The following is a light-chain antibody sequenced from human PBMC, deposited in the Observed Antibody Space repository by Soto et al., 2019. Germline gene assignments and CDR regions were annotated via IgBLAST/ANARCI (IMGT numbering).Light chain of an antibody. CDR1: QSISRN. CDR2: AAS. CDR3: LQDHSYPWT. V-gene: IGKV1-6*01. Sequence: ILMAQSPSSLSASVGARVTITCRASQSISRNLNWYQQKPGKAPKLLIYAASSLQSGVPSRFSGSGSGTDFTLTISSLHPEDFANYYCLQDHSYPWTFGQGTKVDIK. J-gene: IGKJ1*01.